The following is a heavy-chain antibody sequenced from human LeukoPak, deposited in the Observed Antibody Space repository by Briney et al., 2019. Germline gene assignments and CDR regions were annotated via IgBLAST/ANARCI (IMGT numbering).Heavy chain of an antibody. J-gene: IGHJ4*02. V-gene: IGHV3-21*01. CDR3: ARGHYDVLAASYKWTPDY. D-gene: IGHD3-9*01. CDR1: GFTFNTFN. CDR2: ITSGGDYI. Sequence: GGSLRLSCAASGFTFNTFNMNWVRQAPGKGLEWVSSITSGGDYIYYADSVKGQFTTSRDNAKNSLSLQLNSLRVEDTAVYYCARGHYDVLAASYKWTPDYWGQGTLVTVSS.